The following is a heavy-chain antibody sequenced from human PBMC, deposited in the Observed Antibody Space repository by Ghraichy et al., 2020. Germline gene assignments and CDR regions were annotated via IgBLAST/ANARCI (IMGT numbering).Heavy chain of an antibody. V-gene: IGHV3-53*01. D-gene: IGHD2-15*01. CDR1: GFTVSSNY. J-gene: IGHJ4*02. Sequence: GGSLRLSCAASGFTVSSNYMSWVRQAPGKGLEWVSVIYSGGSTYYADSVKCRFTISRDNSKNTLYLQMNSLRAEDTAVYYCARDSRPGALCDSDYWGQGTLVTVSS. CDR3: ARDSRPGALCDSDY. CDR2: IYSGGST.